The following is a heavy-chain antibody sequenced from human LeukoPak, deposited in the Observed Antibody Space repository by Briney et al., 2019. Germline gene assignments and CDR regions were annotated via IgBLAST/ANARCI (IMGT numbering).Heavy chain of an antibody. CDR3: ARDHGTVPYYYYYMDV. Sequence: GASVKVSCKASGYTFTSYYMHWVRQAPGQGLEWMGIVNPSGGSTSYAQKFQGRVTMTRDMSTSTVYMELSSLRSEDTAVYYCARDHGTVPYYYYYMDVWGKGTTVTVSS. CDR1: GYTFTSYY. J-gene: IGHJ6*03. CDR2: VNPSGGST. V-gene: IGHV1-46*01. D-gene: IGHD1-1*01.